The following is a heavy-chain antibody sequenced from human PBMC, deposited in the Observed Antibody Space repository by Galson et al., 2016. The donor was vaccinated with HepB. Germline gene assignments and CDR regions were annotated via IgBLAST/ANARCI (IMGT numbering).Heavy chain of an antibody. CDR2: IDFIGNT. J-gene: IGHJ6*02. Sequence: ETLSLTCTVSGGPISSSSYYWGWIRQPPGKGLEWIGSIDFIGNTYYKPSLKSRVTISVDTSKNQFSLQPSSVSAADTAVYYCARLVAAASYDIDVWGQGTTVTVSS. D-gene: IGHD6-13*01. CDR3: ARLVAAASYDIDV. CDR1: GGPISSSSYY. V-gene: IGHV4-39*01.